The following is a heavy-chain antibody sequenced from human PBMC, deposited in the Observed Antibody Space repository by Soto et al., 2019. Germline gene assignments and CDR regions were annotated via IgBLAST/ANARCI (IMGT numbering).Heavy chain of an antibody. Sequence: GGSLRLSCAASGFTFSSYSMNWVRQAPGKGLEWVSSISSSSSYIYYADSVKGRFTISRDNAKNSLYLQMNSLRAEDTAVYYCAILAVAGSKDAFDIWGQGTMVTVSS. CDR1: GFTFSSYS. D-gene: IGHD6-19*01. CDR3: AILAVAGSKDAFDI. V-gene: IGHV3-21*01. J-gene: IGHJ3*02. CDR2: ISSSSSYI.